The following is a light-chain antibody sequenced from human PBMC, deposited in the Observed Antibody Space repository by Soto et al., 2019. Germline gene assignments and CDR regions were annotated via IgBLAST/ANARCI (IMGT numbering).Light chain of an antibody. V-gene: IGLV2-14*01. J-gene: IGLJ1*01. Sequence: QSVLTQPASVSGSPGQTITISCTGTSIDVGAYNYVSWYQQHPGKAPKLMIYEVSNRPSGVSDRFSGSKSGNTASLTISGLQAEDEADYYCSSKRTTASLVFGTGTKVTVL. CDR1: SIDVGAYNY. CDR3: SSKRTTASLV. CDR2: EVS.